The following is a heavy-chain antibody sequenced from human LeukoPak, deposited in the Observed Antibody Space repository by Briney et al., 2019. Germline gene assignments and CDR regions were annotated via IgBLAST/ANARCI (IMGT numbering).Heavy chain of an antibody. D-gene: IGHD1-1*01. J-gene: IGHJ6*02. CDR1: GGSISSYY. V-gene: IGHV4-59*01. CDR2: IYDSGST. CDR3: ARVGGTNYCYYGMDV. Sequence: PETLSLTCTVSGGSISSYYWSWIRQPPGKGLEWIGYIYDSGSTNYNPSLKSRVTTSVDTSKNQFSLKLSSVTAADTAVYYCARVGGTNYCYYGMDVWGQGTTVTVSS.